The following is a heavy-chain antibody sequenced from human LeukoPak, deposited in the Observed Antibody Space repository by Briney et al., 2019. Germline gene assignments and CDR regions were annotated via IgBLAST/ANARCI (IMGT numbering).Heavy chain of an antibody. D-gene: IGHD1-7*01. J-gene: IGHJ4*02. V-gene: IGHV3-23*01. CDR3: AKRMGVTELHFDH. Sequence: GGSLRLSCAASGFTFSSYAMSWVRQAPGKGLEWVSAISGSSDGADYADSVRGRFTISRDNSKNTLYQQMNSLRAEDTAVYYCAKRMGVTELHFDHWGQGTLVTVSS. CDR1: GFTFSSYA. CDR2: ISGSSDGA.